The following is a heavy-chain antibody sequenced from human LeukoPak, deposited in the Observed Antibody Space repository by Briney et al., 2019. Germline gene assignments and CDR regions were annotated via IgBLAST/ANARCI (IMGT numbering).Heavy chain of an antibody. D-gene: IGHD6-13*01. CDR2: ISESGDKT. CDR3: AKGGIAAAGSCYTYGMDV. J-gene: IGHJ6*02. Sequence: GASLRLSCAASGFTFSSYALSWVRQAPGRGLQWVSAISESGDKTFYADSVKGGFTISRDNSKNTLYLQMNSLRAEDTALYHCAKGGIAAAGSCYTYGMDVWGQGTTVTVS. CDR1: GFTFSSYA. V-gene: IGHV3-23*01.